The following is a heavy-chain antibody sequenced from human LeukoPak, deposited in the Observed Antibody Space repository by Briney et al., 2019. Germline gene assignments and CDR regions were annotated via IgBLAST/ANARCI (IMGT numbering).Heavy chain of an antibody. CDR1: GFTFTNYA. Sequence: GGSLRLSCAASGFTFTNYAMSWVRQTPGKGLEWVSVISGSGDTTYYADSVKGRFTFSRDNSMSTLFLQMNSLRAEDTALYYCAKGLYASGWYPFDYWGQGTLVTVSS. J-gene: IGHJ4*02. CDR3: AKGLYASGWYPFDY. V-gene: IGHV3-23*01. D-gene: IGHD6-19*01. CDR2: ISGSGDTT.